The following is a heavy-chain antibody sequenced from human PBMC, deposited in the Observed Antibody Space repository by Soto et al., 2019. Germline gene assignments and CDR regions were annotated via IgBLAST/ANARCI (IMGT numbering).Heavy chain of an antibody. J-gene: IGHJ4*02. V-gene: IGHV1-69*13. CDR3: AKDIVVVVAATESSGFDY. CDR1: GGTFSSYA. D-gene: IGHD2-15*01. Sequence: GASVKVSCKASGGTFSSYAISWVRQAPGQGLEWMGGIIPIFGTANYAQKFQGRVTITADESTSTAYMELSRLRSDDTAVYYCAKDIVVVVAATESSGFDYWGQGTLVTVSS. CDR2: IIPIFGTA.